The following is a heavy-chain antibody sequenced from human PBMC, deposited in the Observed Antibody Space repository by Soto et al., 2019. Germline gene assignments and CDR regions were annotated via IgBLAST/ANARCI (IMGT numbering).Heavy chain of an antibody. V-gene: IGHV3-74*01. J-gene: IGHJ3*02. CDR1: GFTFSSSW. Sequence: GSLRLSCAASGFTFSSSWMHWVRQAPGKGLVWVSRISTDGSFTIYADSVKGRFTISRDNAKNTLYLQMNSLRAEDTAVYYCARGVSFGLDIWGQGTMVTVSS. CDR2: ISTDGSFT. D-gene: IGHD3-16*01. CDR3: ARGVSFGLDI.